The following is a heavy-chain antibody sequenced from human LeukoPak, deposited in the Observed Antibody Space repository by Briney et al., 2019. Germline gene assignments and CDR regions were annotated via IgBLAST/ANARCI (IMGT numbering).Heavy chain of an antibody. CDR2: IYHSGST. Sequence: PSETLSLTCTVSGYSISSGYYWGWIRQPPGKGLEWIGSIYHSGSTYYNPSLKSRVTISIDRSKNQFSLKLGSVTAADTAVYYCARTGANWNYVDYWGQGTLVTVSS. CDR1: GYSISSGYY. J-gene: IGHJ4*02. CDR3: ARTGANWNYVDY. D-gene: IGHD1-20*01. V-gene: IGHV4-38-2*02.